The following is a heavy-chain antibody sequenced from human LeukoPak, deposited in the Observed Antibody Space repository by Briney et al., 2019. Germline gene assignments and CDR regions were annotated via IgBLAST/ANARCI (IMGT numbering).Heavy chain of an antibody. D-gene: IGHD6-19*01. CDR2: IKHDGSED. Sequence: PGGSLRLSCAASGFSFSRYYMSWVRHAPGKGLERVASIKHDGSEDYFVGSVRGRFTISRDNARNSLYLQLNSVRGEDTAVYYCARDYSSGWDDGLDIWGQGTTVTVSS. V-gene: IGHV3-7*01. CDR3: ARDYSSGWDDGLDI. J-gene: IGHJ3*02. CDR1: GFSFSRYY.